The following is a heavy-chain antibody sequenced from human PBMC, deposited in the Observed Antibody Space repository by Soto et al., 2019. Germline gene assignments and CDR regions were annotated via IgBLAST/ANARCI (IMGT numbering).Heavy chain of an antibody. CDR1: GFPFSRFQ. CDR2: ISISGSTA. Sequence: WGSLRLSSAASGFPFSRFQLHWVRQGAGKRLEWISYISISGSTAYYASSVEGRFTISRDNANNTVYLQMDSLRAEDTALYYCTRAAWFPYLLFYWGEGAMFT. J-gene: IGHJ1*01. V-gene: IGHV3-48*03. D-gene: IGHD3-9*01. CDR3: TRAAWFPYLLFY.